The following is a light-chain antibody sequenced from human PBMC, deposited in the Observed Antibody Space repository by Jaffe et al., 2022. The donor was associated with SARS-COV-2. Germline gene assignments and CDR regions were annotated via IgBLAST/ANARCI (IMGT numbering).Light chain of an antibody. V-gene: IGKV1-12*02. J-gene: IGKJ1*01. CDR3: QQANSFPWT. CDR2: AAS. Sequence: DIQMTQSPSSVSASVGDRVTITCRASQTISTWLAWYQQSPGKAPRLLIYAASSLQSGVPSRFSGSGSGTDFALTISSLQPEDFATYYCQQANSFPWTFGQGTKVEI. CDR1: QTISTW.